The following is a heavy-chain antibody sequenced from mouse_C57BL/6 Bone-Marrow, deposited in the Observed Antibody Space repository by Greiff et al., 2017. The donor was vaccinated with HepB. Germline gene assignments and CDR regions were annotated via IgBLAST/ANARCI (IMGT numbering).Heavy chain of an antibody. CDR2: ISDGGSYT. V-gene: IGHV5-4*01. D-gene: IGHD2-3*01. J-gene: IGHJ1*03. CDR3: ARDDGYYWYFDV. Sequence: EVQRVESGGGLVKPGGSLKLSCAASGFTFSSYAMSWVRQTPEKRLEWVATISDGGSYTYYPDNVKGRFTISRDNAKSNLYLQMSHLKSEDTAMYYCARDDGYYWYFDVWGTGTTVTVSS. CDR1: GFTFSSYA.